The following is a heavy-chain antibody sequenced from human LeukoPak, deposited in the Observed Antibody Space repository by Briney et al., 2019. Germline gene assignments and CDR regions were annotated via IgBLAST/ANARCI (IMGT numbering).Heavy chain of an antibody. CDR2: LYSGGSK. Sequence: PGGSLRLSCAASGFNVDNSYMSWVRQAPGMGLDWVSILYSGGSKYYADSVKGRFNISRDNSKNTLFLQMDSLRAEDTAVYYCARDMGDASDIWGQGTMVTVSS. CDR1: GFNVDNSY. J-gene: IGHJ3*02. V-gene: IGHV3-66*01. D-gene: IGHD3-10*01. CDR3: ARDMGDASDI.